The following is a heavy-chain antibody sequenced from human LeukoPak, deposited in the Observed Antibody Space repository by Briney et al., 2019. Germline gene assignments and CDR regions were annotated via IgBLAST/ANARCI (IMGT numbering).Heavy chain of an antibody. CDR3: ASQSRFPRYYYYYMDV. D-gene: IGHD2-2*01. CDR2: MNPNSGNT. CDR1: GYTFTSYD. V-gene: IGHV1-8*01. Sequence: ASVKVSCKASGYTFTSYDINWVRQATGQGLEWMGWMNPNSGNTGYAQKFQGRVTMTRNTSISTAYMELSSLRSEDTAVYYCASQSRFPRYYYYYMDVWGKGTTVTVSS. J-gene: IGHJ6*03.